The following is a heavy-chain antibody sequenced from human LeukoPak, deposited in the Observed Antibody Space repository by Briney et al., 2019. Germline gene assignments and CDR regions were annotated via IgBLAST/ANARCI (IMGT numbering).Heavy chain of an antibody. CDR2: INSDGSST. D-gene: IGHD3-3*01. Sequence: GGSLRLSCAASGFTFSSYAMSWVRQAPGKGLVWVSRINSDGSSTSYADSVKGRFTISRDNAKNTLYLQMNSLRADDTAVYYCARDRDFWSGVNFDYWGQGTLVTVSS. V-gene: IGHV3-74*01. CDR3: ARDRDFWSGVNFDY. J-gene: IGHJ4*02. CDR1: GFTFSSYA.